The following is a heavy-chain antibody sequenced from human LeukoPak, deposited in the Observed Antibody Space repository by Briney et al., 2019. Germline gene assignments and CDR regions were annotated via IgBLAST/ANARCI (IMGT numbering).Heavy chain of an antibody. V-gene: IGHV3-30*02. CDR2: IRYDGSNK. Sequence: PGGSLRLSCAASGFTFSSYGMHWVRQAPGKGLEWVAFIRYDGSNKYYADSVKGRFTISRDNSKNTLYLQMNSLRAEDTAVYYCAKALVALIVAPPFDYWGQGTLVTVSS. J-gene: IGHJ4*02. CDR3: AKALVALIVAPPFDY. D-gene: IGHD5-12*01. CDR1: GFTFSSYG.